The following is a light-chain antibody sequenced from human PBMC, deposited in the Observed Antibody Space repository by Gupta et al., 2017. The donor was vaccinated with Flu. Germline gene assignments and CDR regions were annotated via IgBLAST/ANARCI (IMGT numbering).Light chain of an antibody. J-gene: IGLJ1*01. CDR3: QSYDSSLSGFV. CDR2: PNT. CDR1: SSNIGAGYD. Sequence: QSVLTQPPSVSGAPGQRVTISCIGSSSNIGAGYDVHWYQQLPGTAPKLLIYPNTNRPSGVPDRFSGSKSGTSASLAITGLQAEDETDYYCQSYDSSLSGFVFGTGTKVTVL. V-gene: IGLV1-40*01.